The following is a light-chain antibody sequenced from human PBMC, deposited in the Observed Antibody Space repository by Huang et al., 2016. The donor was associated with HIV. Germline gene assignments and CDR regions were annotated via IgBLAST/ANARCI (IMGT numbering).Light chain of an antibody. CDR2: GAS. V-gene: IGKV3-15*01. CDR3: EQYNNRPRT. Sequence: ERVMTQSPATLSVAPGERVTLSGRASHRVSRNLAWYQQRPGQAPRLLIHGASTRATGIHARFSGSGSGTEFTLTMSCLQSEESGGDIYEQYNNRPRTFGRGTRLEIK. CDR1: HRVSRN. J-gene: IGKJ5*01.